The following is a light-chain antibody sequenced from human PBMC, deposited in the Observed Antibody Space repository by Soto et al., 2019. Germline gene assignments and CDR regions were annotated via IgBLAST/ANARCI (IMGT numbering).Light chain of an antibody. Sequence: DIQMTQSPSSLSASVGDMFTITCRASQSISIYLNWYQLKPGKAPNLLMYGASYLKSGVPTRFSGSGSATDFTLTISSLKTEDFAIYYCQQTYTTPEITFGQGTRLEIK. CDR1: QSISIY. V-gene: IGKV1-39*01. CDR2: GAS. J-gene: IGKJ5*01. CDR3: QQTYTTPEIT.